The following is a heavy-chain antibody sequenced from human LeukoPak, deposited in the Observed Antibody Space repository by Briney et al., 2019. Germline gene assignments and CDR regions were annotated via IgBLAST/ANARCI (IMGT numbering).Heavy chain of an antibody. CDR2: ISGSGGST. Sequence: GGSLRLSCAASGFTFSSYAMSWVRQAPGKGLEWVSAISGSGGSTYYADSVKGRFTISRDNSKNTLYLQMNSLRAEDTAVYYCAKVGLVVVVAATPYFDYWGQGTLVTVSS. J-gene: IGHJ4*02. CDR1: GFTFSSYA. CDR3: AKVGLVVVVAATPYFDY. V-gene: IGHV3-23*01. D-gene: IGHD2-15*01.